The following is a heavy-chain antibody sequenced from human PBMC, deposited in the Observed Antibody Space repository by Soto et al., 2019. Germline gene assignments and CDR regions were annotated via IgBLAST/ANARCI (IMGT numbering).Heavy chain of an antibody. V-gene: IGHV4-61*01. J-gene: IGHJ3*02. CDR1: EVSITGGTYY. Sequence: SETLSLTCTVSEVSITGGTYYLSWIRQHPGKGLEWIGYIFYSGSTDYNPSLKSRVTISADLSKNQFSLNLTSVTAADTAVYYCARWDRDYENAFGIWGHGKMVTVSS. D-gene: IGHD3-16*01. CDR2: IFYSGST. CDR3: ARWDRDYENAFGI.